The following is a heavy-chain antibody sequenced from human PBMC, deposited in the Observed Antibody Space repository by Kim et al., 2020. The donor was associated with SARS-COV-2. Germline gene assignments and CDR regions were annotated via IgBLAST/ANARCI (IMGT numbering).Heavy chain of an antibody. D-gene: IGHD7-27*01. J-gene: IGHJ5*02. V-gene: IGHV4-4*06. Sequence: NYNPALKSRVTMSVDTSKNQFSLKLSSVTAAETAVYYCARENWDDNWFDPWGQGTLVTVSS. CDR3: ARENWDDNWFDP.